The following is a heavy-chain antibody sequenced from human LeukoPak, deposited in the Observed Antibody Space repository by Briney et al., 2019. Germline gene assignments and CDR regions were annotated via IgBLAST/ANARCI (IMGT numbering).Heavy chain of an antibody. D-gene: IGHD2-2*01. V-gene: IGHV5-51*01. Sequence: GPSLQISCKASGSTFTSHWIGWVRQMPGKGLEWMGVIYPADSETTYSPSFQGQVTISADKSISTAYLQWSSLKASDTAMYYCATPTTGCSSTSCYLLFWGQGTLVTVSS. CDR2: IYPADSET. CDR1: GSTFTSHW. J-gene: IGHJ4*02. CDR3: ATPTTGCSSTSCYLLF.